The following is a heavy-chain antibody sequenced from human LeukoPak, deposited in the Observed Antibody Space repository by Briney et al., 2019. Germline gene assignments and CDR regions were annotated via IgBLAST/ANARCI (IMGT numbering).Heavy chain of an antibody. J-gene: IGHJ4*02. CDR2: IIPIFGIA. CDR3: ARVDDSSGYYSR. Sequence: SVNVSCKASGGTFSSYAISWVRQAPGQGLEWMGRIIPIFGIANYAQKFQGRVTITADKSTSTAYMELSSLRSEDTTVYYCARVDDSSGYYSRWGQGTLVTVSS. V-gene: IGHV1-69*04. D-gene: IGHD3-22*01. CDR1: GGTFSSYA.